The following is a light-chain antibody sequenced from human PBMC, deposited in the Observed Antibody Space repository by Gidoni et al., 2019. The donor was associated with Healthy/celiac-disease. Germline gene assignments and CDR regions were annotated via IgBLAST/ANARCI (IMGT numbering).Light chain of an antibody. CDR3: QVWDRSSDRPNVV. J-gene: IGLJ2*01. CDR2: YDS. CDR1: NIGSKR. V-gene: IGLV3-21*04. Sequence: PGKTARITGGGNNIGSKRVHWYHQKPGQAPVPVIYYDSDRPSGIPERFSGSISGNTATLTVSRVEGGDEADDYCQVWDRSSDRPNVVFGGGTKLTVL.